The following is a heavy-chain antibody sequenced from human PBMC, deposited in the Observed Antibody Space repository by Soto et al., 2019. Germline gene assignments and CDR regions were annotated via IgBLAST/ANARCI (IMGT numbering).Heavy chain of an antibody. J-gene: IGHJ5*02. CDR1: GFTFSSYS. CDR2: ISSSSSYI. V-gene: IGHV3-21*01. Sequence: EVQLVESGGGLVKPGGSLRLSCAASGFTFSSYSMNWVRQAPGKGLEWVSSISSSSSYIYYADSVKGQFTISRDNAKNSLYLQMNSLRAEDTAVYYCARGYDFWSGASNWFDPWGQGTLVTVSS. CDR3: ARGYDFWSGASNWFDP. D-gene: IGHD3-3*01.